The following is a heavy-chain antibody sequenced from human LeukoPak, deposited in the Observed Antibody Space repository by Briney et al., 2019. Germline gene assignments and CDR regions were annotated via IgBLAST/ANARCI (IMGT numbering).Heavy chain of an antibody. J-gene: IGHJ1*01. D-gene: IGHD1-26*01. CDR1: GYTFTSYG. CDR3: ARVEATLDFQH. Sequence: ASVKVSCKASGYTFTSYGISWVRQAPGQGLEWMRWISAYNGNTSYAQKLQGRVTMTTDTSTSTAYMELRSLRSDDTAVYYCARVEATLDFQHWGQGTLVTVSS. CDR2: ISAYNGNT. V-gene: IGHV1-18*01.